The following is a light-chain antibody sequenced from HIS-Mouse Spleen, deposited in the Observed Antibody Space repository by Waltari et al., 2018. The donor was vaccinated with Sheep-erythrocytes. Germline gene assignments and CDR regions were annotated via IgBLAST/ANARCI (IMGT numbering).Light chain of an antibody. CDR1: SRHVGGYNY. CDR3: CSYAGSYNHV. CDR2: EVS. Sequence: QSALTQPRSVSGSPGQSVTISCTGTSRHVGGYNYVSCYQQHPGKAPKLMISEVSKRPSGVHDRFSGSKSGNTASLTICGLQAEDEADYYCCSYAGSYNHVVATGTKVTVL. J-gene: IGLJ1*01. V-gene: IGLV2-11*01.